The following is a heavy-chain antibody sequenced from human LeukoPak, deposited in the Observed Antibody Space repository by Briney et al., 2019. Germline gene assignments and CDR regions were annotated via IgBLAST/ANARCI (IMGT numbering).Heavy chain of an antibody. D-gene: IGHD3-9*01. CDR3: ARSYYDILTGYYGSFDY. CDR2: IYYSGST. CDR1: GGSISSGDYY. V-gene: IGHV4-30-4*08. Sequence: SETLSLTCTVSGGSISSGDYYWSWIRQPPGKGLEWIGYIYYSGSTYYNPSLKSRVTISVDTSKNQFSLKLSSVTAADTAVYYCARSYYDILTGYYGSFDYWGQGTLVTVSS. J-gene: IGHJ4*02.